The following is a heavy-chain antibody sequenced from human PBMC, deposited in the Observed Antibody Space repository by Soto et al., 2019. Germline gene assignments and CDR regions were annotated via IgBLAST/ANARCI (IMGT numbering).Heavy chain of an antibody. J-gene: IGHJ6*02. V-gene: IGHV1-18*04. Sequence: ASVKVSCKASGDKFSSYTISWVRQAPGQGLEWMGRIVSFAGVPIYAQIFQGRITMTTDTSTSTAYMELSSLRSDDTAVYYCARDVGYDDYYYGMDVWGQGTTVTVSS. CDR1: GDKFSSYT. CDR3: ARDVGYDDYYYGMDV. D-gene: IGHD5-12*01. CDR2: IVSFAGVP.